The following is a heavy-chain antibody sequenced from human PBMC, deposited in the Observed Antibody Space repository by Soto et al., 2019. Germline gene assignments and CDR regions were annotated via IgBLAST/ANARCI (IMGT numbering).Heavy chain of an antibody. CDR3: ARDYYGSGTTLGLDP. Sequence: SETLSLTCTVSGGSISSGGYYWSWIRQHPGKGLEWIGYIYYSGSTYYNPSLKSRVTISVDTSKNQFSLKLSSVTAADTAVYYCARDYYGSGTTLGLDPWGQGTLVTVSS. D-gene: IGHD3-10*01. CDR2: IYYSGST. V-gene: IGHV4-31*03. J-gene: IGHJ5*02. CDR1: GGSISSGGYY.